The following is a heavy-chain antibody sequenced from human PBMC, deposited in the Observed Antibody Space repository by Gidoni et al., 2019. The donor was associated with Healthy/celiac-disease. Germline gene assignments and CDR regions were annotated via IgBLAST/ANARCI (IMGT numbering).Heavy chain of an antibody. CDR2: IYTSGST. D-gene: IGHD1-26*01. CDR3: ARISDSGSYLFDY. Sequence: QVQLQESGPGLVKPSQTLSLTCTVSGGSISSGSYYWSWIRQPAGKGLEWIGRIYTSGSTNYNPSLKSRVTISVDTSKNQFSLKLSSVTAADTAVYYCARISDSGSYLFDYWGQGTLVTVSS. J-gene: IGHJ4*02. CDR1: GGSISSGSYY. V-gene: IGHV4-61*02.